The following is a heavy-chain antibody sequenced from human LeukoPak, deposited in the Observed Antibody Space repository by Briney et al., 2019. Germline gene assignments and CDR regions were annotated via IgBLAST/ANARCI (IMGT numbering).Heavy chain of an antibody. CDR2: ISYDGSNK. D-gene: IGHD2-2*01. J-gene: IGHJ4*02. Sequence: GGSLRLSCAASGFTFSSYAMHWVRQAPGKGLEWVAVISYDGSNKYYADSVKGRFTISRDNSKNTLYLQMNSLRAEDTAVYYCARGVSEDIVVVPAAMDLDYWGQGTLVTVSS. V-gene: IGHV3-30-3*01. CDR1: GFTFSSYA. CDR3: ARGVSEDIVVVPAAMDLDY.